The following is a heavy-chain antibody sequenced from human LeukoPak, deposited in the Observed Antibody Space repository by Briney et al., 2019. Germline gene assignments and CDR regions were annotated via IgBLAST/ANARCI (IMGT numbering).Heavy chain of an antibody. CDR1: GYTFTSYD. D-gene: IGHD2-15*01. Sequence: ASVKVSCKASGYTFTSYDINWVRQATGQGLEWMGWMNPNSGNTGYAQKLQGRVTMTTDTSTSTAYMELRSLRSDDTAVYYCARDPVVASAGPTFDYWGQGTLVTVSS. J-gene: IGHJ4*02. CDR2: MNPNSGNT. CDR3: ARDPVVASAGPTFDY. V-gene: IGHV1-8*01.